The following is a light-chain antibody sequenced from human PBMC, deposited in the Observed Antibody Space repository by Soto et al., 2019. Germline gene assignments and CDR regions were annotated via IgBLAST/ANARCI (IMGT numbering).Light chain of an antibody. J-gene: IGLJ1*01. CDR3: SSYTSSNTYV. CDR1: SSDVGGYNL. Sequence: QSALTQPASVSGSPRQSITISCTGTSSDVGGYNLVSWYQQHPGKVPKLIIYDVSNRPSGVSNRFSGSKSGNTASLTISGLQAEDEADYYCSSYTSSNTYVFGTGTKVTVL. V-gene: IGLV2-14*01. CDR2: DVS.